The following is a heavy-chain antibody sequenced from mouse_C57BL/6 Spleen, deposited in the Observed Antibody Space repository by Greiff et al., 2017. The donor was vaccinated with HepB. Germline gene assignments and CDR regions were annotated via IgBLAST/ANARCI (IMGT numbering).Heavy chain of an antibody. Sequence: VQLQQSGAELARPGASVKLSCKASGYTFTSYGISWVKQRTGQGLEWIGEIYPRSGNTYYNEKFKGKATLTADKSSSTAYMELRSLTSEDAAVYFCARGGGIYYGNSPYAMDYWGQGTSVTVSS. CDR1: GYTFTSYG. V-gene: IGHV1-81*01. J-gene: IGHJ4*01. CDR2: IYPRSGNT. D-gene: IGHD2-1*01. CDR3: ARGGGIYYGNSPYAMDY.